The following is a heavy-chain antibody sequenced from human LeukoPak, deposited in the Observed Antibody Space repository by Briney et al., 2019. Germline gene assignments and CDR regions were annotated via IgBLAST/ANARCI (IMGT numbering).Heavy chain of an antibody. J-gene: IGHJ5*02. Sequence: GGSLRLSCAASGFTFSSYAMHWVRQAPGKGLEWVAVISYDGSNKYYADSVKGRFTISRDNSKNTLYLQMNSLRAEDTAVYYCARPTGTAPYNWFDPWGQGTLVTVSS. V-gene: IGHV3-30-3*01. D-gene: IGHD1-1*01. CDR3: ARPTGTAPYNWFDP. CDR2: ISYDGSNK. CDR1: GFTFSSYA.